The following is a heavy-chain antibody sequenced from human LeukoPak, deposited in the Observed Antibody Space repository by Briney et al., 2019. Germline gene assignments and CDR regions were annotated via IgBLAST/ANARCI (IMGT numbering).Heavy chain of an antibody. Sequence: ASVKVSCKASGYIFTDYGASWVRQAPGQGHEWMGWVSPNSGNTNYPQKFQDRVTMTTDTSTTAAYMELYGLTTYDTGGDSCARGTRSTFPKYWGQGTRVTVSS. CDR1: GYIFTDYG. CDR3: ARGTRSTFPKY. J-gene: IGHJ4*02. CDR2: VSPNSGNT. D-gene: IGHD1-1*01. V-gene: IGHV1-18*04.